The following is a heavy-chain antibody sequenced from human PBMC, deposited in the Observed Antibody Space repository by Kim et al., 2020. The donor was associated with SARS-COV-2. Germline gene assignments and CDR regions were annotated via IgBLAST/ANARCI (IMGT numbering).Heavy chain of an antibody. CDR3: ARARSHYGSGSYSGGYFDY. V-gene: IGHV3-30*04. J-gene: IGHJ4*02. CDR2: ISYDGSNK. Sequence: GGSLRLSCAASGFTFSSYAMHWVRQAPGKGLEWVAVISYDGSNKYYADSVKGRFTISRDNSKNTLYLQMNSLRAEDTAVYYCARARSHYGSGSYSGGYFDYWGQGTLVTVSS. D-gene: IGHD3-10*01. CDR1: GFTFSSYA.